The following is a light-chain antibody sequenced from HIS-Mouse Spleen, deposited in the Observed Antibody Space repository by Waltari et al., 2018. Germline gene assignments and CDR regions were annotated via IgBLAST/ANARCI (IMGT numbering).Light chain of an antibody. CDR2: EGS. J-gene: IGLJ2*01. CDR3: CSYAGSSTVV. CDR1: SSDVGSYNL. V-gene: IGLV2-23*01. Sequence: QSALTQPASVSGSPGQSITISCTGTSSDVGSYNLVSWNHQHPGKAPKLMIYEGSKRPSGVSNRFSGSKSGNTASLTISGLQAEDEADYYCCSYAGSSTVVFGGGTKLTVL.